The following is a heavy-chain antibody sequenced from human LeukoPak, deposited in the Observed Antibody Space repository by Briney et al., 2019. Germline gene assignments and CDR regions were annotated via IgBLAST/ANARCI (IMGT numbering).Heavy chain of an antibody. Sequence: GGSLRLSCAASAFTFSEYWMTWVRQAPVKGLERVATIKGDGSEIYYVDSVKGRFAISRDNAKNSLYLQMNSLRVDDTAVYYCVRFGYAYGMDVWGQGTTVTV. CDR2: IKGDGSEI. J-gene: IGHJ6*02. D-gene: IGHD3-16*01. CDR3: VRFGYAYGMDV. V-gene: IGHV3-7*01. CDR1: AFTFSEYW.